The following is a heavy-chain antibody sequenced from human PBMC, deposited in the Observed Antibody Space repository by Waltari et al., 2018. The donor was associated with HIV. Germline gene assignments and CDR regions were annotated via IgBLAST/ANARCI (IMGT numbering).Heavy chain of an antibody. CDR2: IYYSGIT. CDR1: GGSISSSSYY. CDR3: ARWAGGGNFGGIDY. J-gene: IGHJ4*02. D-gene: IGHD2-15*01. V-gene: IGHV4-39*01. Sequence: QLQLQESGPGLVKPSETLSLTCTVSGGSISSSSYYWGWICQPPGKGLEWIGSIYYSGITYYNPPLKSRVTMSLDTSKNQFSLKLSSVTAADTAVYYCARWAGGGNFGGIDYWGQGTLVTVSS.